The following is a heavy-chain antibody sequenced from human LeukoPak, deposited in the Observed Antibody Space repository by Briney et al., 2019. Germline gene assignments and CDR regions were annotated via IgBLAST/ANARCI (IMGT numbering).Heavy chain of an antibody. Sequence: SESLSLTCTVSGGSISSYYWSWIRQPAGKGLEWIGRIYTSGSTNYNPSLKSRVTMSVDTSKNQISLKLSSVTAADTAVYYCAREIGDYYDSSGYRTYYFDYWGQGTLVTVSS. CDR1: GGSISSYY. CDR3: AREIGDYYDSSGYRTYYFDY. CDR2: IYTSGST. V-gene: IGHV4-4*07. D-gene: IGHD3-22*01. J-gene: IGHJ4*02.